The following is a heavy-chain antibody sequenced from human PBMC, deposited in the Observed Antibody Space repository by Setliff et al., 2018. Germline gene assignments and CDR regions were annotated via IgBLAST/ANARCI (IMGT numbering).Heavy chain of an antibody. CDR1: GYSISSGYY. V-gene: IGHV4-38-2*01. J-gene: IGHJ5*02. CDR2: IYHSGST. CDR3: ARQVSWFDP. Sequence: PSETLSLPCAVSGYSISSGYYWGWIRQPPGKGLEWIGSIYHSGSTYYNPSLKSRVTISVDTSKNQFSLKLSSVTAADTAVYYCARQVSWFDPWGQGTLVTVSS.